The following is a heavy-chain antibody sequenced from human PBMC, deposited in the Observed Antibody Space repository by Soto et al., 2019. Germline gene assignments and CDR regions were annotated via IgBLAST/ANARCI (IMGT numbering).Heavy chain of an antibody. CDR3: ARLVYDSSGYRPG. V-gene: IGHV4-39*01. Sequence: SETLSLTCTVSGGSISSSSYYWGWIRQPPGKGLEWIGSIYYSGSTYYNPSLKSRVTISVDTSKNQFSLKLSFVTAADMAVYYCARLVYDSSGYRPGWGKGTLVTVSS. J-gene: IGHJ4*02. CDR2: IYYSGST. CDR1: GGSISSSSYY. D-gene: IGHD3-22*01.